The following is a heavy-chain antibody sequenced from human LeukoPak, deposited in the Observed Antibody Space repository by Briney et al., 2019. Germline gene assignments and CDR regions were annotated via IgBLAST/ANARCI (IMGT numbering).Heavy chain of an antibody. J-gene: IGHJ4*02. V-gene: IGHV3-66*01. D-gene: IGHD3-10*01. Sequence: PGGSLRLSCTASGFTVSSNYMSWVRQAPGKGLEWVSVIYSDGDTRYAASVKGRFTISRDNSKNTLYLQMNSLRAEDTALYYCARERGRGVISPYFESWGPGTLVTVSS. CDR2: IYSDGDT. CDR3: ARERGRGVISPYFES. CDR1: GFTVSSNY.